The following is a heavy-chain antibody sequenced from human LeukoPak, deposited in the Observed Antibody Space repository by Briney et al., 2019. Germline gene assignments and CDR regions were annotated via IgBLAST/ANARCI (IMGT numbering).Heavy chain of an antibody. CDR3: ARKRKGSSPRYNWFDP. CDR2: INHSGST. D-gene: IGHD6-6*01. J-gene: IGHJ5*02. V-gene: IGHV4-34*01. CDR1: GGSFSGYY. Sequence: SETPSLTCAVYGGSFSGYYWSWIRQPPGKGLEWIGEINHSGSTNYNPSLKSRVTISVDTSKNQFSLKLSSVTAADTAVYYCARKRKGSSPRYNWFDPWGQGTLVTVSS.